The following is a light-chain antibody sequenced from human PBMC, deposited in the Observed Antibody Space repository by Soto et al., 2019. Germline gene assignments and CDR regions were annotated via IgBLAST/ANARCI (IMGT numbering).Light chain of an antibody. CDR1: QDIGDW. Sequence: DIQMTQSPSSVSASVGDRVSITCRASQDIGDWLAWYQQKPGKAPKLLDYAASSLQSGVPSRCSGSGSGTDFTLTISSLQPEDFATYYCQQGYSFPVTFGGGTKVDIK. J-gene: IGKJ4*01. CDR3: QQGYSFPVT. CDR2: AAS. V-gene: IGKV1-12*01.